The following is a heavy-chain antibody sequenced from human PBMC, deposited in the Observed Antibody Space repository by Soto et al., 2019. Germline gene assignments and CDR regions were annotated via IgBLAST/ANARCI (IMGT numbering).Heavy chain of an antibody. J-gene: IGHJ6*02. V-gene: IGHV5-51*01. CDR1: GYSFTSYW. D-gene: IGHD6-13*01. CDR3: ARTSAAGKYYYGMDV. CDR2: IYPGDSDT. Sequence: PGESLKISCEGSGYSFTSYWIGWVRQMPGKGLEWMGIIYPGDSDTRYSPSFQGQVTISADKSISTAYLQWSSLKASDTAMYYCARTSAAGKYYYGMDVWGQGATVTVS.